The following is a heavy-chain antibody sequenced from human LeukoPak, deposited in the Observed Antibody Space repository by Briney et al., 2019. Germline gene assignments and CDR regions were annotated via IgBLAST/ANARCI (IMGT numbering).Heavy chain of an antibody. J-gene: IGHJ4*02. CDR2: ISGSGDST. CDR1: GFTFSSYA. Sequence: KAGGSLRLSCAASGFTFSSYAMSWVRQAPGKGLEWVSAISGSGDSTYYGDSVKGRFTISRDNSKNMLYLQMNSLRTEDTAVYYCATLRSDGSGWYYFDYWGQGTLVTVSS. D-gene: IGHD6-19*01. V-gene: IGHV3-23*01. CDR3: ATLRSDGSGWYYFDY.